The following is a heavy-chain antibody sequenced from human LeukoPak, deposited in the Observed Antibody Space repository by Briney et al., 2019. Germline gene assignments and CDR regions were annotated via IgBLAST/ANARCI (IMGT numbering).Heavy chain of an antibody. J-gene: IGHJ4*02. V-gene: IGHV4-4*02. CDR1: GGSISSSNW. CDR3: ARATYYYDSSGYYYAIFDY. D-gene: IGHD3-22*01. CDR2: IYHSGST. Sequence: SGTLSLTCAVSGGSISSSNWWSWVRQPPGKGLEWIGEIYHSGSTNYNPSLKSRVTISVDKSKNQFSLKLSSVTAADTAVYYCARATYYYDSSGYYYAIFDYWGQGTLVTVSS.